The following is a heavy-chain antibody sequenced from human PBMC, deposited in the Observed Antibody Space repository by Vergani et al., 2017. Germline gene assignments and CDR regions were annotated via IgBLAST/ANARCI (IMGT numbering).Heavy chain of an antibody. CDR1: GGSISSGGYY. J-gene: IGHJ6*03. CDR3: ATAMANFSYYYYMDV. D-gene: IGHD3-10*01. V-gene: IGHV4-31*03. Sequence: QVQLQESGPGLVKPSQTLSLTCTVSGGSISSGGYYWSWIRQHPGKGLEGIGYIYYSGSTYYNPSLKSRVTISVDTSKNQFSLKLSSVTAADTAVYYCATAMANFSYYYYMDVWGKGTTVTVSS. CDR2: IYYSGST.